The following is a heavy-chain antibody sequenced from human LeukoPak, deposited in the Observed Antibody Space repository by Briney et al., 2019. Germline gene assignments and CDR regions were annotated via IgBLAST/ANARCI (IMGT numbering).Heavy chain of an antibody. J-gene: IGHJ4*02. CDR2: IKSKTDGGTT. V-gene: IGHV3-15*07. CDR1: GFTFSNAW. Sequence: GGSLRLSCAASGFTFSNAWMNWVRQAPGKGLEWVGRIKSKTDGGTTDYAAPVKGRFTISRDDSKNTLYLRMNSLKTEDTAVYYCTTDENYYDSSGYYYVDYWGQGTLVTVSS. CDR3: TTDENYYDSSGYYYVDY. D-gene: IGHD3-22*01.